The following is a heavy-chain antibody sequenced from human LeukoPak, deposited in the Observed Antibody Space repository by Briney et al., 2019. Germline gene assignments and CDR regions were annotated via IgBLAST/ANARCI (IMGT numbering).Heavy chain of an antibody. Sequence: GGSLRLSCAASGFTFSSYWMSWVRQAPGKGLEWVANIKQDGSEKYYVDSVKGRFTISRDNAKSSLYLQMNSLRAEDTAVYYCARDRTPYYYDREDGDPDTGNWFDPWGQGTLVTVSS. CDR1: GFTFSSYW. D-gene: IGHD3-22*01. J-gene: IGHJ5*02. CDR3: ARDRTPYYYDREDGDPDTGNWFDP. CDR2: IKQDGSEK. V-gene: IGHV3-7*01.